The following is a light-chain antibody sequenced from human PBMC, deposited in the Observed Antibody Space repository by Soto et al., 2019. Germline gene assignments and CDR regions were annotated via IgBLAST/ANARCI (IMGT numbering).Light chain of an antibody. CDR1: NIGSDS. J-gene: IGLJ1*01. V-gene: IGLV3-21*02. CDR2: DDS. Sequence: SYELTQPPSVSVAPGQTARITCGGDNIGSDSVHWYQRKPGQAPLLVVYDDSDRPSGIPERFSGFSYGNTATLTISRVEAGDEADYYCQVWDGSSDHYVFGTGTKV. CDR3: QVWDGSSDHYV.